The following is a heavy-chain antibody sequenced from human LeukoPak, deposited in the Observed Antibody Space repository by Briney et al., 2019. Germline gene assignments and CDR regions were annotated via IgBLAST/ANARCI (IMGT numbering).Heavy chain of an antibody. J-gene: IGHJ4*02. V-gene: IGHV4/OR15-8*02. Sequence: SETLSLTCGVSGFSISGTNWRSWGRQPPRQGLEWIVVISLAGQTNYIPSLNGRVTISLDKSSNQLSLHLTAVTAADTATYYCSRESGPFCPFGYWGQGTLVIVSS. CDR3: SRESGPFCPFGY. CDR2: ISLAGQT. CDR1: GFSISGTNW. D-gene: IGHD1-26*01.